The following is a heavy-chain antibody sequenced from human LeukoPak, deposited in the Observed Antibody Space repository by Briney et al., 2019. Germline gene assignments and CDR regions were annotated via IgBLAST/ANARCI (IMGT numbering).Heavy chain of an antibody. V-gene: IGHV4-34*01. J-gene: IGHJ4*02. CDR3: AREDDSSGYYGL. CDR1: GGSFSGYY. Sequence: SETLSLTCAVFGGSFSGYYWNWIRQPPGKGLEWIGQINPSRNTNYNPSLKSRVTISVDTSKNQFSLKLSSVTAADTAVYYCAREDDSSGYYGLWGQGTLVTVSS. D-gene: IGHD3-22*01. CDR2: INPSRNT.